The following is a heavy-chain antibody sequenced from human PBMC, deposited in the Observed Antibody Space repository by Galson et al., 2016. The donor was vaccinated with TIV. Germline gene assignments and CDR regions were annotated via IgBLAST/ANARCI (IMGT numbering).Heavy chain of an antibody. CDR2: IDPSVGST. V-gene: IGHV1-46*01. CDR3: ARRFYFDY. J-gene: IGHJ4*02. CDR1: GYTLSTYY. Sequence: SVKVSCKASGYTLSTYYMHWLRQAPGQGLEWMGIIDPSVGSTTYSRKFQGRVTMTSDTSTSTVYMELTSLKSEDTAVYYCARRFYFDYWGQGILVTVSS.